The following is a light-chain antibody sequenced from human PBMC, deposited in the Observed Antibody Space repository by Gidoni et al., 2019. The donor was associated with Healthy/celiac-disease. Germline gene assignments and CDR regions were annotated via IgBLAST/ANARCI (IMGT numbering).Light chain of an antibody. J-gene: IGKJ5*01. CDR3: QQYGSSPIT. CDR2: GAA. V-gene: IGKV3-20*01. Sequence: IVLTQSRGTLSLSPGERATLSGRASQSVSSSYLAWYQQKPGQDPRPLIYGAASRATGIPDRFSGSGSGTDFTLTTSRLEPEDFAVYYCQQYGSSPITFGQGTRLEIK. CDR1: QSVSSSY.